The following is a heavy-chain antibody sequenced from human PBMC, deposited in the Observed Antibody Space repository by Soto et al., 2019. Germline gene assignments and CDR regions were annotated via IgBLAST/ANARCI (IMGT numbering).Heavy chain of an antibody. D-gene: IGHD3-10*01. J-gene: IGHJ5*02. Sequence: PSETLSLTCTVSVDSLSSGGYSWSWIRQYPGKGLEWIGYIYYSGRTYYNPSLKSRVAISADTAENRFSLRLSSLTAADTAVYYCARCSMIRGLTWGQGTLVTVSS. V-gene: IGHV4-31*03. CDR2: IYYSGRT. CDR3: ARCSMIRGLT. CDR1: VDSLSSGGYS.